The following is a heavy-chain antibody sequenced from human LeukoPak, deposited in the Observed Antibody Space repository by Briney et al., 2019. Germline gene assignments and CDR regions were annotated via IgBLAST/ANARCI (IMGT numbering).Heavy chain of an antibody. CDR1: GFTFSSYE. V-gene: IGHV3-48*03. J-gene: IGHJ4*02. CDR3: ARDRFATLDY. Sequence: PGGSLRLSCAASGFTFSSYEMNWVRQAPGKGLEWVSYIIGSDTTIYYADSVKGRFTISRDNAKNSLYLQMNSLRAEDTAVYYCARDRFATLDYWGQGTLVTVSS. CDR2: IIGSDTTI. D-gene: IGHD2-15*01.